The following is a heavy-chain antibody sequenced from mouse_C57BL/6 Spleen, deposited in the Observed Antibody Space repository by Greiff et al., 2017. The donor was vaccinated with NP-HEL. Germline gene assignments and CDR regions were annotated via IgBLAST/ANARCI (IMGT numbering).Heavy chain of an antibody. V-gene: IGHV1-76*01. CDR2: IYPGSGNT. Sequence: VKLVESGAELVRPGASVKLSCKASGYTFTDYYINWVKQRPGQGLEWIARIYPGSGNTYYNEKFKGKATLTAEKSSSTAYMQLSSLTSEDSAVYFCARYVDYWGQGTSVTVSS. CDR3: ARYVDY. J-gene: IGHJ4*01. CDR1: GYTFTDYY.